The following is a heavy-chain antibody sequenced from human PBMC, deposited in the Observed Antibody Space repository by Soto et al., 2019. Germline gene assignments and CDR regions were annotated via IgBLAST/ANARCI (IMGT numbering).Heavy chain of an antibody. Sequence: EVQLVESGGGLVQPGGSLRLSCAASGFTFGSYWMIWVRRAPGKGLEWVANVNQDGSETYYVDSVKSRYIISRDNAKTSLYLQMNSLRAEDTAVYYCARGGTLRFLMFDYWGQGTLVTVSS. CDR3: ARGGTLRFLMFDY. J-gene: IGHJ4*02. D-gene: IGHD3-3*01. V-gene: IGHV3-7*05. CDR1: GFTFGSYW. CDR2: VNQDGSET.